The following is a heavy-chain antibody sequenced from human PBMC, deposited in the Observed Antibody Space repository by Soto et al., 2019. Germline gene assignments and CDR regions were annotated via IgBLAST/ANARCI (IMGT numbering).Heavy chain of an antibody. CDR1: GGSISSAGYY. CDR3: ARVYCTTYSCYTLDY. Sequence: SETLSLTCTVSGGSISSAGYYWSWIRQHPGKGLEWIGYIYYSGNTHYNPSLKSRVTISADTSKNQFSLNLKSVTDADTAVYYCARVYCTTYSCYTLDYWGRGTLVTAPQ. CDR2: IYYSGNT. J-gene: IGHJ4*02. V-gene: IGHV4-31*03. D-gene: IGHD2-2*02.